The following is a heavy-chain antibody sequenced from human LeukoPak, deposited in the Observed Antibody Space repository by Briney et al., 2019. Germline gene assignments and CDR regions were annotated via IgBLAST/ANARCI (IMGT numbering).Heavy chain of an antibody. Sequence: GGSLRLSCAASGFTFSSHWMHWVRQAPGEGLVWVSRVYNDGSTTNYADSVKGRFTISRDNAKNTLYLQMNSLSAEDMAVYYCARESGSSRFFDYWGQGTLVIVSS. CDR1: GFTFSSHW. V-gene: IGHV3-74*01. CDR2: VYNDGSTT. CDR3: ARESGSSRFFDY. J-gene: IGHJ4*02. D-gene: IGHD6-6*01.